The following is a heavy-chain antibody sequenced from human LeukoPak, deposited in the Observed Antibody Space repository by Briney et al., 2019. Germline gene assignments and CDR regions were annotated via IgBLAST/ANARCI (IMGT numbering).Heavy chain of an antibody. J-gene: IGHJ6*03. CDR3: ARVGYSYYYMDV. Sequence: GGSLRLSCAASGFTFSSYAMSWVRQAPGKGLEWVSAISGSGGSTYYADSVKGRFTISRDNSKSTLYLQMNSLRAEDTAMYYCARVGYSYYYMDVWGKGTTVTVSS. CDR1: GFTFSSYA. V-gene: IGHV3-23*01. CDR2: ISGSGGST.